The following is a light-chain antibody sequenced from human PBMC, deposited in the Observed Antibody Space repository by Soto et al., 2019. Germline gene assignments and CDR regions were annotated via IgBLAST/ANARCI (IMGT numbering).Light chain of an antibody. CDR2: DAS. CDR3: QEYQSYSRR. V-gene: IGKV1-5*01. Sequence: DIQITQSPTTLSPSVGHRVTSTCRDSQRSRSWLAWYQQETGKARKLLSYDASSLESGVPSRFSRSGSGTEFTLTISSLKPDDFATYYCQEYQSYSRRFGQGTKVAIK. CDR1: QRSRSW. J-gene: IGKJ1*01.